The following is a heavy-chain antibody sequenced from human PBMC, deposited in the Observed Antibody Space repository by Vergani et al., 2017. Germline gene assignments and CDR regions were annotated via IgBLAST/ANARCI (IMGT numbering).Heavy chain of an antibody. D-gene: IGHD2-21*01. J-gene: IGHJ4*02. Sequence: QVQLVESGGGVVQPGGSLILSCAASGFTFTNYGMHWVRQAPGKGLEWVAFTRYDGIVEYYGDSVRGRFTISRDNSKNTLYLQMNRLRPEDTAVYYCATAGAAXCRGDSRYEFFEYWGQGTLVTVSS. CDR3: ATAGAAXCRGDSRYEFFEY. CDR2: TRYDGIVE. V-gene: IGHV3-30*02. CDR1: GFTFTNYG.